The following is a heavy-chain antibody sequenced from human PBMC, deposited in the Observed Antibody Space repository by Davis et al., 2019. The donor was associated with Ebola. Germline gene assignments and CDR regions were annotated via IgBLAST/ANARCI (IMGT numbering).Heavy chain of an antibody. Sequence: MPSETLSLTCAVYGGSFSGYYWSWIRQPPGKGLEWIGEINHSGSTNYNPSLKSRVTISVDKSKNQFSLKLSSVTAADTAVYYCARYNWNDVFYYYYGMDVWGQGTTVTVSS. J-gene: IGHJ6*02. CDR2: INHSGST. CDR3: ARYNWNDVFYYYYGMDV. V-gene: IGHV4-34*01. CDR1: GGSFSGYY. D-gene: IGHD1-20*01.